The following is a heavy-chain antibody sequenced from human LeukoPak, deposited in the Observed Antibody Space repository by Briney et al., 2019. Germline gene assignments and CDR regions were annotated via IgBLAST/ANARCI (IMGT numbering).Heavy chain of an antibody. V-gene: IGHV4-4*07. J-gene: IGHJ5*02. CDR1: GGSISGHY. Sequence: SETLSLTCTVSGGSISGHYWSWIRQPAGKGLEWIGRIYMTGSTNYNPSLKSRVTMSVDMSKNQFSLKLSSVTAADTAVYFCARVALFGSGSYYWFDPWGQGTLVTVPS. D-gene: IGHD3-10*01. CDR2: IYMTGST. CDR3: ARVALFGSGSYYWFDP.